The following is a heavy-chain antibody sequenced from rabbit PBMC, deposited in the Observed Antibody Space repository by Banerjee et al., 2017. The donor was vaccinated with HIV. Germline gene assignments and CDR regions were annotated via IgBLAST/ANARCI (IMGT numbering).Heavy chain of an antibody. CDR1: GFSFSSYY. D-gene: IGHD1-1*01. J-gene: IGHJ4*01. CDR2: IYAGIIGST. V-gene: IGHV1S40*01. CDR3: ARHGSGALNL. Sequence: QSLEESGGDLVKPGASLTLTCTASGFSFSSYYMSWVRQAPGKGLEWIGCIYAGIIGSTYYANWAKGRFTISKTSSTTVTLQMTSLTAADTATYFCARHGSGALNLWGQGTLVTVS.